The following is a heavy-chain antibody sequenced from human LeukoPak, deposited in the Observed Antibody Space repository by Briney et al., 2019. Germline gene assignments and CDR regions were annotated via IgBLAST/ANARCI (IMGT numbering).Heavy chain of an antibody. CDR1: GYTFTTYY. CDR2: VNPSDGST. CDR3: ARVLTAMDPRGYFDY. J-gene: IGHJ4*02. Sequence: DSLKVSCKASGYTFTTYYMHWVRQAPGQGLEWMGIVNPSDGSTTYAQKFQGRVTMTGDTSTSTVYMELSSLRSEDTAIYYCARVLTAMDPRGYFDYWGQGTLVTVPS. D-gene: IGHD5-18*01. V-gene: IGHV1-46*01.